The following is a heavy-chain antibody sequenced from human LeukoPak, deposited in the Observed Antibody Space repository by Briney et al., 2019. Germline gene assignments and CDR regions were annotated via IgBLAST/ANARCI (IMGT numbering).Heavy chain of an antibody. CDR1: GFTFDDYA. V-gene: IGHV3-23*01. Sequence: QPGRSLRLSCAASGFTFDDYAMHWVRQAPGKGLEWVSGISVSGGSTYYADSVTGRFTISRDNSKNTLYLQMNSLRAEDTAVYYCAKPFWTGSPWSFDDWGQGTPVTVSS. CDR3: AKPFWTGSPWSFDD. CDR2: ISVSGGST. D-gene: IGHD3/OR15-3a*01. J-gene: IGHJ4*02.